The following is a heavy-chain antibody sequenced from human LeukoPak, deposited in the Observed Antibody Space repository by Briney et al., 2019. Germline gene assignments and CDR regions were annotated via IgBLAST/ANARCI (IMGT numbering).Heavy chain of an antibody. D-gene: IGHD6-19*01. Sequence: KASETLSLTCTVSGGSIRSYYWGWIRQPPGKGLEWVGHIYYSGTTNYNPSLRSRVTLSIDTSKNQFSLKLSSVTAADTAVYYCATYSSDWYSLDYWGQGTLVTVSS. CDR3: ATYSSDWYSLDY. J-gene: IGHJ4*02. V-gene: IGHV4-59*01. CDR1: GGSIRSYY. CDR2: IYYSGTT.